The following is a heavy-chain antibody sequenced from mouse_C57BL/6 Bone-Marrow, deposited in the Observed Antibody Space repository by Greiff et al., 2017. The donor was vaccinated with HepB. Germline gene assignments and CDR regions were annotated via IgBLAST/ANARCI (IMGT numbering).Heavy chain of an antibody. J-gene: IGHJ3*01. CDR1: GYTFTEYT. V-gene: IGHV1-62-2*01. CDR3: ARHEEGLYSNLAWFAY. Sequence: VQLVESGAELVKPGASVKLSCKASGYTFTEYTIHWVKQRSGQGLEWIGWFYPGSGSIKYNEKFKDKATLTADKSSSTVYMELSRLTSEDSAVYFCARHEEGLYSNLAWFAYWGQGTLVTVSA. CDR2: FYPGSGSI. D-gene: IGHD2-5*01.